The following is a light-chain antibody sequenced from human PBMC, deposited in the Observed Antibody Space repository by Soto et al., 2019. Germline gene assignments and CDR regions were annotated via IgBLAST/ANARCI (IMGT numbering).Light chain of an antibody. CDR2: GAS. CDR3: QQSYSMPLA. J-gene: IGKJ4*01. Sequence: DIQMTESPSSLSASVGARVTITRRASQSISSSLNWYKQTPGKAPRILIYGASSLQSGVPSRFSGSGSGTDFTLTISSLKPEDFVSYYCQQSYSMPLAFGGGTKVDIK. CDR1: QSISSS. V-gene: IGKV1-39*01.